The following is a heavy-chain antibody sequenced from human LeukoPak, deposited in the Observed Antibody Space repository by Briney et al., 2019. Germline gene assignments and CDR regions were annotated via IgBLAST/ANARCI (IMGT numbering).Heavy chain of an antibody. Sequence: GGSLRLSCAASGLTFSSCWMSWVRQAPGKGLELVANIKQDGSQKYYVDSVKGRFTISRDNAKNSLYLQMNSLGAEDTAMYYCARVSSYSSSSGSFCDSWGQGTLVTVSS. J-gene: IGHJ4*02. CDR2: IKQDGSQK. D-gene: IGHD6-6*01. V-gene: IGHV3-7*01. CDR1: GLTFSSCW. CDR3: ARVSSYSSSSGSFCDS.